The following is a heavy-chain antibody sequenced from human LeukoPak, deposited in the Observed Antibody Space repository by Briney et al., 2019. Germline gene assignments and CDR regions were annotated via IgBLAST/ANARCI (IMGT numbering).Heavy chain of an antibody. CDR3: ARDPTFDY. J-gene: IGHJ4*02. CDR1: GFTFSSYA. V-gene: IGHV3-30*04. Sequence: GRSLRLSCAASGFTFSSYAMHWVRQAPGKGLEWVAVISYDGSNKYYADSVKGRFTISRDNSKNTLYLQMNSLRAEDTAVYYCARDPTFDYWGQGTLVIVSS. CDR2: ISYDGSNK.